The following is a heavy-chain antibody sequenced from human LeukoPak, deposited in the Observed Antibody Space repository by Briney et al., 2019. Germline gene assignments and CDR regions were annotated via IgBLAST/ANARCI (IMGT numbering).Heavy chain of an antibody. D-gene: IGHD2-2*02. J-gene: IGHJ5*02. CDR3: ARVVVPAAIPVDP. CDR1: GGTFSSYA. Sequence: SVKVSCKASGGTFSSYAISWVRQAPGQGLEWMGGIIPIFGTANYAQKFQGRGTITADESTSPAYMELSSLRSEDAAVYYCARVVVPAAIPVDPWGQGTLVTVSS. V-gene: IGHV1-69*01. CDR2: IIPIFGTA.